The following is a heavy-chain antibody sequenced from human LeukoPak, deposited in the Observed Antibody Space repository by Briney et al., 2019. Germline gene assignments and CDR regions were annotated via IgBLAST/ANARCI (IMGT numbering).Heavy chain of an antibody. J-gene: IGHJ4*02. D-gene: IGHD3-9*01. CDR2: IRYDGSNK. CDR3: AKPRLRYFDWLSSLDY. Sequence: GGSLRLSCAASGFIFSNYGMHRVRQAPGKGLEWVAFIRYDGSNKYYADSVKGRFTISRDNSKNTLYLQMNSLRAEDTAVYYCAKPRLRYFDWLSSLDYWGQGTLVTVSS. CDR1: GFIFSNYG. V-gene: IGHV3-30*02.